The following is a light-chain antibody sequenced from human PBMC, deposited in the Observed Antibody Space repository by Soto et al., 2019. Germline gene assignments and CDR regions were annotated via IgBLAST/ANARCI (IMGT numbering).Light chain of an antibody. CDR1: ESVSTW. CDR3: HQYHTYPWT. Sequence: DIQMTQSPSTLSASVGDRVTLTCRASESVSTWLAWHQQKPGKAPKVLIYRAFSLDDGVPSRFRGSGSGTEFTLTISSLQPDDFATYYCHQYHTYPWTFGQGTKVEI. CDR2: RAF. J-gene: IGKJ1*01. V-gene: IGKV1-5*03.